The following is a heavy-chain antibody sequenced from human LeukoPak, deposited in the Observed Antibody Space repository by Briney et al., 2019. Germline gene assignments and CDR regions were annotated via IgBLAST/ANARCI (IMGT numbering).Heavy chain of an antibody. J-gene: IGHJ4*02. CDR1: GGSISSGGYY. CDR2: IYYSGST. D-gene: IGHD5-12*01. V-gene: IGHV4-31*03. Sequence: PSQTLSLTCTVSGGSISSGGYYWSWIRQHPGKGLEWIGYIYYSGSTYYNPSLKSRVTISVDTSKYQFSLKLGSVTAADTAVYYCARVLSGYDQGYYFDYWGQGTLVTVSS. CDR3: ARVLSGYDQGYYFDY.